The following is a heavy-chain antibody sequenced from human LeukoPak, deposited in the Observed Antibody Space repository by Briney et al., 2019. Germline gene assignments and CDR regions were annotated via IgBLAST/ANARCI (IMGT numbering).Heavy chain of an antibody. D-gene: IGHD6-13*01. CDR3: AREEGSSWSAFDY. CDR1: GGSIYSSY. V-gene: IGHV4-59*01. J-gene: IGHJ4*02. CDR2: VYYTGST. Sequence: SETLSLTCTVSGGSIYSSYWTWIRQPPGKGLEWIGYVYYTGSTSYNPSLKSRVLISLDTSKDQFSLILAPVTAADTAVYYCAREEGSSWSAFDYWGQGNLVTVSS.